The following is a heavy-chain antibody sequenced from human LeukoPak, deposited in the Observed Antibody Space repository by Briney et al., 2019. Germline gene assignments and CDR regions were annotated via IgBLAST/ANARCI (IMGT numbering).Heavy chain of an antibody. CDR1: GYSFTSYW. J-gene: IGHJ5*02. CDR3: ARHIPKEWLRESIRFDP. V-gene: IGHV5-51*01. CDR2: IYPGDSDT. Sequence: GESLKISCKGSGYSFTSYWIGWVRQMPGEGLEWMGIIYPGDSDTRYSPSFQGQVTISADKSISTAYLQWSSLKASDTAMYYCARHIPKEWLRESIRFDPWGQGTLVTVSS. D-gene: IGHD5-18*01.